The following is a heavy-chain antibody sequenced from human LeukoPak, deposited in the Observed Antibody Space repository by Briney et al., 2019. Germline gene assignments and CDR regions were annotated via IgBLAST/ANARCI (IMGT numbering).Heavy chain of an antibody. CDR3: AGEYYYDSSGYYDY. CDR1: GGSISSYY. J-gene: IGHJ4*02. V-gene: IGHV4-59*01. CDR2: IYCSGST. D-gene: IGHD3-22*01. Sequence: SETLSLTCTVSGGSISSYYWSWIRQPPGKGLEWIGYIYCSGSTNYNPSLKSRVTISVDTSKNQFSLKLSSVTAADTAVYYCAGEYYYDSSGYYDYWGQGILVTVSS.